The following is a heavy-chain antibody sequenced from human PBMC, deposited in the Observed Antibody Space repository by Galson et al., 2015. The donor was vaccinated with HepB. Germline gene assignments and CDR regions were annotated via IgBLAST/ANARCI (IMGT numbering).Heavy chain of an antibody. CDR1: GFTFSSYP. Sequence: SLRLSCAASGFTFSSYPMHWVRQAPGKGLQWVALLSSDGNYKYYADSVKGRFTISRDNSKNTVDLQMNSLRAEDTAVYFCARDSRGFKYGYSFDYWGQGTQVTVSS. D-gene: IGHD3-22*01. V-gene: IGHV3-30*14. J-gene: IGHJ4*02. CDR2: LSSDGNYK. CDR3: ARDSRGFKYGYSFDY.